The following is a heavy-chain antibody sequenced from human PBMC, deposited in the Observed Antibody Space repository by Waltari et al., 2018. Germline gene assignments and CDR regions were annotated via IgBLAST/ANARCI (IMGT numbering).Heavy chain of an antibody. Sequence: QVFLAESGGGVVQPGDSLRLSCVSSGFNFNIHGMHWVRQAPGKGLEWVAFTRFDGINKHYADSGKGRFTISRDNIKNTLYLQMNSLRGEDSAMYYCAREDIVSETQWRGNQYRGNSGYDLWGQGTLVSVSS. D-gene: IGHD5-12*01. J-gene: IGHJ4*01. CDR1: GFNFNIHG. CDR2: TRFDGINK. CDR3: AREDIVSETQWRGNQYRGNSGYDL. V-gene: IGHV3-30*02.